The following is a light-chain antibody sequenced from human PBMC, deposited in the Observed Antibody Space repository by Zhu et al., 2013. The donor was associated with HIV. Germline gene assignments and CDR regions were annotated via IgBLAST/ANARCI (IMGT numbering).Light chain of an antibody. J-gene: IGLJ3*02. Sequence: SYVLTQPPSVSVAPGKTATIACGGNNIGSKSVHWYQQKTGQAPVLVVYDDTDRPSGIPERFSGSNSGNTATLTISRVEAGDEADYYCHVWDSSSDHWVFGGGTKLTVL. CDR1: NIGSKS. V-gene: IGLV3-21*03. CDR2: DDT. CDR3: HVWDSSSDHWV.